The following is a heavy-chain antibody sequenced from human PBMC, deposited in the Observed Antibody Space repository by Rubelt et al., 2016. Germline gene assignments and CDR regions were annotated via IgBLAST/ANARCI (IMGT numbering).Heavy chain of an antibody. CDR3: ARSPFWSGYYPVDY. D-gene: IGHD3-3*01. J-gene: IGHJ4*02. V-gene: IGHV3-23*01. Sequence: QATGEGLEWVSFIGGSGSETNHAASVSGRFSIYRDNSKNTLYLQMDGLRAEDTAVYYCARSPFWSGYYPVDYWGRGILVTISS. CDR2: IGGSGSET.